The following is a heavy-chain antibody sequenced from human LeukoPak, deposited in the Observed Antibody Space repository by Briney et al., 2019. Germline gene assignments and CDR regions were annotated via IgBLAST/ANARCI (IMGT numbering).Heavy chain of an antibody. CDR1: GFTFSSYW. V-gene: IGHV3-7*01. CDR3: ARASYNWNFYYFDY. D-gene: IGHD1-7*01. Sequence: SGGSLRLSCAASGFTFSSYWMSWVRQAPGKGLEWVANIKQDGSEKYYVDSVKGRFTISRDNAKNSLYLQMNSLRAEDTAVYYCARASYNWNFYYFDYWGQGTLVTVSS. CDR2: IKQDGSEK. J-gene: IGHJ4*02.